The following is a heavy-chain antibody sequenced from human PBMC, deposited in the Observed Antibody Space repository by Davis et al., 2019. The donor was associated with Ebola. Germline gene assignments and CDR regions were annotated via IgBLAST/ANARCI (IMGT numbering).Heavy chain of an antibody. CDR3: AKDQSTVTPTYHYH. CDR2: ISSSSSYI. J-gene: IGHJ4*02. CDR1: GFTFSSYS. V-gene: IGHV3-21*04. Sequence: GESLKISCAASGFTFSSYSMNWVRQAPGKGLEWVSSISSSSSYIYYADSVKGRFTISRDNSKNTLYLQMNSLRAEDTAVYYCAKDQSTVTPTYHYHWGQGTLVTVSS. D-gene: IGHD4-11*01.